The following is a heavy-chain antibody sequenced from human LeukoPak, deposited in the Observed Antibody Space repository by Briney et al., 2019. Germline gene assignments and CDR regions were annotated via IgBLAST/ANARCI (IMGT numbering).Heavy chain of an antibody. CDR2: IIPIFGTA. D-gene: IGHD1-14*01. V-gene: IGHV1-69*13. J-gene: IGHJ3*02. CDR1: GGTFSSYA. Sequence: SVKVSCKASGGTFSSYAISWVRQVPGQGLEWMGGIIPIFGTANYAQKFQGRVTITADESTSTAYMELSSLRSEDTAVYYCARDPPARMTPRSLDAFDIWGQGTMVTVSS. CDR3: ARDPPARMTPRSLDAFDI.